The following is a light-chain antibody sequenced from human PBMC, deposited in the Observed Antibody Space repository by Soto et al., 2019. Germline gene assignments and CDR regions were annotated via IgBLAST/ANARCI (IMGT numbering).Light chain of an antibody. V-gene: IGLV3-21*01. CDR3: PVWDISSGHVV. CDR1: NIGSKS. J-gene: IGLJ3*02. CDR2: YDS. Sequence: SYELTQPPSVSVAPGKTASVACGGSNIGSKSVHWYQQKSGQSPVLVMYYDSDRPSRIPERFSGSNAGNTATLTISRVEAGDEADYYCPVWDISSGHVVFGGGTKRTVL.